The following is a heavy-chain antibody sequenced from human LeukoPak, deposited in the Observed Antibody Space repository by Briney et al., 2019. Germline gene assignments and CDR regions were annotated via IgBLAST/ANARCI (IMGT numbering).Heavy chain of an antibody. CDR2: INSDGSST. Sequence: GGSLRLSCAASGFTFSSYEMNWVRQAPGKGLVWVSRINSDGSSTSYADSVKGRFTISRDNAKNTLNLQMNSLRAEDTAVYYCASSGWYRGAFDIWGHGTMVTVSS. V-gene: IGHV3-74*01. D-gene: IGHD6-19*01. J-gene: IGHJ3*02. CDR1: GFTFSSYE. CDR3: ASSGWYRGAFDI.